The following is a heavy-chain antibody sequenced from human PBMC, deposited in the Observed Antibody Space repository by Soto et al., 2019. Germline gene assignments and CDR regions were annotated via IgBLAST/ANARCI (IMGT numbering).Heavy chain of an antibody. D-gene: IGHD3-10*01. CDR3: ASSSSQLLWFGELPDY. CDR1: GYSFTSYW. V-gene: IGHV5-51*01. J-gene: IGHJ4*02. CDR2: IYPGDSDT. Sequence: GESLKISCQGSGYSFTSYWIGWVRQMPGKGLEWMGIIYPGDSDTRYSPSFQGQVTISADKSISTAYLQWSSLKASDTAMYYCASSSSQLLWFGELPDYWGQGTLVTVSS.